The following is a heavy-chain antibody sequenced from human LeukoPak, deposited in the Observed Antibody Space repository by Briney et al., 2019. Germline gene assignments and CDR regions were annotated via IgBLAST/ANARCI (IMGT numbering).Heavy chain of an antibody. V-gene: IGHV1-2*02. CDR1: GYTFTGYY. CDR3: ARYCSTATCSEGDVY. Sequence: ASVTVSYKASGYTFTGYYIHWVRQAPGQGLEWMGWNNPNSGDTKYAQKFQGRVTMTRDTSISTAYMELNSLRSDDTAVYYCARYCSTATCSEGDVYWGQGTLVTVSS. D-gene: IGHD2-2*01. CDR2: NNPNSGDT. J-gene: IGHJ4*02.